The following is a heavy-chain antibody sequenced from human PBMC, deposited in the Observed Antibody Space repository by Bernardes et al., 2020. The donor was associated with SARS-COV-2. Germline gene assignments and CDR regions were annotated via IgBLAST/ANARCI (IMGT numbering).Heavy chain of an antibody. CDR2: INHSGST. J-gene: IGHJ5*02. CDR3: ARAWNWFDP. Sequence: SGTLSLTCAVYGGSFSGYYWSWIRQPPGKGLEWIGEINHSGSTNYNPSLKSRVTISVDTSKNQFSLKLSSVTAADTAVYYCARAWNWFDPWGQGTLVTVSS. V-gene: IGHV4-34*01. CDR1: GGSFSGYY.